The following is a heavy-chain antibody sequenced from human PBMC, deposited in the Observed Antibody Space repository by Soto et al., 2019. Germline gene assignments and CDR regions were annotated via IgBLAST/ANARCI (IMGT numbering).Heavy chain of an antibody. CDR1: GFTFSAYW. V-gene: IGHV3-74*03. J-gene: IGHJ6*02. Sequence: GGSLRLSCSASGFTFSAYWMHWDRQDPGKGLVWVSRTNTDGTATTYADSVEGRFTISRDNAKNMLYLQMNSLRAEDTAVYYCTRGHYCGMDVWGQGTTVTVSS. CDR3: TRGHYCGMDV. CDR2: TNTDGTAT.